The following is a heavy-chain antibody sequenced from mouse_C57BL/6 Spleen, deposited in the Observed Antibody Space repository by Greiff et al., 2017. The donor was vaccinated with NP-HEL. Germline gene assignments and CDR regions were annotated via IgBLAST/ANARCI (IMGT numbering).Heavy chain of an antibody. D-gene: IGHD1-1*01. Sequence: QVQLQQSGPELVKPGASVKISCKASGYAFSSSWMNWVKQRPGKGLEWIGRIYPGDGDTNYNGEFKGKATLNADKSSSTAYMQLSSLTSEDSAVYFCARSGYYGSSYGLGFAYWGQGTLVTVSA. V-gene: IGHV1-82*01. CDR2: IYPGDGDT. CDR3: ARSGYYGSSYGLGFAY. CDR1: GYAFSSSW. J-gene: IGHJ3*01.